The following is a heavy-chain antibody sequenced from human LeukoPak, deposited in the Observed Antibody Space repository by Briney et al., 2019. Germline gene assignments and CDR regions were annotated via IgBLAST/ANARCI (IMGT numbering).Heavy chain of an antibody. J-gene: IGHJ4*02. CDR2: INPNSGGT. D-gene: IGHD2-8*01. CDR3: ASLSSHFPMLPNYFDS. V-gene: IGHV1-2*02. CDR1: GYTFTGYY. Sequence: ASVKVSCKASGYTFTGYYIHWVRQAPGQGLEWMGWINPNSGGTNYAQKFQGRVTMTRDTSVNTAYMELSRLRSDDTAVYYCASLSSHFPMLPNYFDSCGQGTLVTVSS.